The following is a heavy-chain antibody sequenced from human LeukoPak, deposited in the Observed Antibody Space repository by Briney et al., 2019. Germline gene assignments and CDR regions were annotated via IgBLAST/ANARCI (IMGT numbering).Heavy chain of an antibody. Sequence: GGSLRLSCAASGFTFSNYAMHWVRQTPGKGLEWMSVISYDGRNKYFADSVKGRFTLSRDNSKNTLYLQMNSLKTEDTAVYYCTTAGSAYDYWGQGTLVTVSS. CDR1: GFTFSNYA. V-gene: IGHV3-30*04. J-gene: IGHJ4*02. CDR2: ISYDGRNK. CDR3: TTAGSAYDY. D-gene: IGHD3-10*01.